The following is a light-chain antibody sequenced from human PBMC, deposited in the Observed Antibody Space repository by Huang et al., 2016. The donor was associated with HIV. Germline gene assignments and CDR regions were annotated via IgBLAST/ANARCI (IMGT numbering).Light chain of an antibody. CDR1: QFSSSY. Sequence: DIQMTQSPSSLSASVGDRVTITCRTSQFSSSYLRWYQQKPGKAPTLLIAAASSLQRGVPSRFSGSGSWTDFSLTISSLQPEDFATYYCQQTYVIPYTFGQGTKLDIK. J-gene: IGKJ2*01. CDR2: AAS. CDR3: QQTYVIPYT. V-gene: IGKV1-39*01.